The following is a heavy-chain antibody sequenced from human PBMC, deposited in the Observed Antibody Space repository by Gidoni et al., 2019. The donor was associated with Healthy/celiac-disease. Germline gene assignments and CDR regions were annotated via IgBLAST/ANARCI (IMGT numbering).Heavy chain of an antibody. V-gene: IGHV3-33*01. D-gene: IGHD2-2*02. CDR1: GFTFSSYG. J-gene: IGHJ5*02. CDR3: AREGCSSTSCYTNWFDP. Sequence: QVQLVESGGGVVQPGRSLRLSCAASGFTFSSYGMHWVRQAPGKGLEWVAVIWYDGSNKYYADSVKGRFTISRDNSKNTLYLQMNSLRAEDTAVYYCAREGCSSTSCYTNWFDPWGQGTLVTVSS. CDR2: IWYDGSNK.